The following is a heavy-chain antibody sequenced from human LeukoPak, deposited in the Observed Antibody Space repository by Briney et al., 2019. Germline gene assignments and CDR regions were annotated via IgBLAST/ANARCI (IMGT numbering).Heavy chain of an antibody. V-gene: IGHV4-61*02. D-gene: IGHD3-3*02. J-gene: IGHJ3*02. CDR3: ARDVAIFGVVDAFDI. CDR1: GGSISSGSEY. Sequence: PSETLSLTCTVSGGSISSGSEYWSWIRQPAGEGLEWIGRIYTSGRTNPNPSLTSRATISVDTPKHQFSLKLSSVTAADTAVYYCARDVAIFGVVDAFDIWGQGTMVTVSS. CDR2: IYTSGRT.